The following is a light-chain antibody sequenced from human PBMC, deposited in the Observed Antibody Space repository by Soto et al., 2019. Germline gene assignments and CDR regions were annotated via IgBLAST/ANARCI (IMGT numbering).Light chain of an antibody. CDR1: SSDVGGYNY. CDR2: DVS. V-gene: IGLV2-11*01. CDR3: CSHAGTYIYV. Sequence: QSALTQPRSVSGSPGQSVTISCTGTSSDVGGYNYVSWYQQHPGKAPKLMIYDVSKRPSGVPDRFSGFKSGNMASLTISGLQAEDEADYSCCSHAGTYIYVFGTGTKLTVL. J-gene: IGLJ1*01.